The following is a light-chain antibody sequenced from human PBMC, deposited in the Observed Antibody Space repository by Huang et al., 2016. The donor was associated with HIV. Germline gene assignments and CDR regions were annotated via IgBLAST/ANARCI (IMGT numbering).Light chain of an antibody. Sequence: EIVLTQSPGTLSLSPGDRATLSCRASQFVANAYVAWYQHKPGQSPRILIYGASMRASGIPDRFSGSGCGTDFTLTISRLEPDDFAVYFCQQCGSPTWTFGQGTKVEIK. CDR2: GAS. J-gene: IGKJ1*01. V-gene: IGKV3-20*01. CDR3: QQCGSPTWT. CDR1: QFVANAY.